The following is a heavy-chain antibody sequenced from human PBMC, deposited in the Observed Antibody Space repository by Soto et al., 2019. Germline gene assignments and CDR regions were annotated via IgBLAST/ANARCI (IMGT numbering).Heavy chain of an antibody. Sequence: QVKLQESGPGLVKPSETLSLTCSVSGGSISSGAYYWNWIRQQPERGLEWIGYIYYSGNTLLNPSLTSRATISRDTSKNEFSLSLTSLTAADTAVYFCARASGAAVAAFDYWGQGTLVTVSS. J-gene: IGHJ4*02. V-gene: IGHV4-31*03. CDR2: IYYSGNT. CDR3: ARASGAAVAAFDY. D-gene: IGHD6-19*01. CDR1: GGSISSGAYY.